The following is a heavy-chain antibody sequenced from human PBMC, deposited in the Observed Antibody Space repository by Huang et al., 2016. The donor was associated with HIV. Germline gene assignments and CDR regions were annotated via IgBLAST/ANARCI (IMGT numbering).Heavy chain of an antibody. CDR1: GYGFSSYW. V-gene: IGHV5-51*01. Sequence: EVLLVQSGAELKEPGESLKISCKASGYGFSSYWIGLVRQKPGKGLEWMGIIYPRDSETKYSPSFDGQVTISADKSTRTAYLQWESLKAPDTAIYFCARQVDGFRFHFDFWGQGTLVSVSS. CDR3: ARQVDGFRFHFDF. CDR2: IYPRDSET. J-gene: IGHJ4*02. D-gene: IGHD5-18*01.